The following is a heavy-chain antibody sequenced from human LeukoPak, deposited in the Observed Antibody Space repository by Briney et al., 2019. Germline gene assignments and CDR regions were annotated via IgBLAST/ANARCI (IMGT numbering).Heavy chain of an antibody. CDR2: IYTSEST. CDR3: ARGPTTGYYYYMDV. V-gene: IGHV4-61*02. Sequence: SQTLSLTCTVSGGSISSGSYYWNWIRQPAGKGLEWIGRIYTSESTNYNPSPKSRVTISVDTSKNQFSLKLSSVTAADTAVYHGARGPTTGYYYYMDVWGKRTTVTVAS. CDR1: GGSISSGSYY. J-gene: IGHJ6*03. D-gene: IGHD3-9*01.